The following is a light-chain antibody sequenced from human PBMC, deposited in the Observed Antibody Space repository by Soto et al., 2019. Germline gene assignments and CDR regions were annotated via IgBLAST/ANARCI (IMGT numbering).Light chain of an antibody. J-gene: IGLJ1*01. CDR2: EGS. CDR1: SSDVGSYNF. V-gene: IGLV2-23*01. Sequence: QSVPTQPASVSGSPGQSITISCTGTSSDVGSYNFVSWYQQHPGKAPKVMIYEGSKRPSGVSNRFSGSKSGNTASLTISGLQAEDEADYYCCSYAGSSTWVFGTGTKVTVL. CDR3: CSYAGSSTWV.